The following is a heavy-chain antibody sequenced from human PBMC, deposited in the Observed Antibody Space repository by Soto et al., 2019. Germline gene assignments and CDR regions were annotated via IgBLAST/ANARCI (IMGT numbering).Heavy chain of an antibody. J-gene: IGHJ6*03. Sequence: SETLSLTCSVSGGSISSSSYYWGWIRQPPGKGLEWIGSIYYSGSSYYNPSLKGRVTLPVDTSENKFSLRLSSVTAADTAVYYCATITRAYYMDVWGKGTTVT. CDR1: GGSISSSSYY. V-gene: IGHV4-39*01. D-gene: IGHD3-10*01. CDR3: ATITRAYYMDV. CDR2: IYYSGSS.